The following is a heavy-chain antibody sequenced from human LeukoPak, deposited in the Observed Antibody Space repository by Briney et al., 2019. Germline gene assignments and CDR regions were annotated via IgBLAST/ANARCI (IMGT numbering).Heavy chain of an antibody. V-gene: IGHV3-23*01. CDR1: GFTFDSYA. Sequence: PGGSLRLSCAASGFTFDSYAMTWVRQAPGKGLEWVSTVSASGAGTYFADSVKGRFSISRDNSNNTLYLQMNSLRAEDAAVYYCAKSTSSWERVDYWGQGTLVTVSS. CDR3: AKSTSSWERVDY. D-gene: IGHD6-13*01. J-gene: IGHJ4*02. CDR2: VSASGAGT.